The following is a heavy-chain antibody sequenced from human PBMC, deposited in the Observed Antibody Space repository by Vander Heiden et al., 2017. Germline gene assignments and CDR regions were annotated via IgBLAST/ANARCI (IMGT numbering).Heavy chain of an antibody. Sequence: QVQLVESGGGVVQPGRSLRLSCAASGFPFSDYVMHWVRQAPGKGLEWVAIILSDASDKYYADSVKGRFTISRDNYRNTLYLQMNSLRADDTALYFCARPTIMLNFDSWGQGTLVTVSS. J-gene: IGHJ5*01. V-gene: IGHV3-30*04. CDR3: ARPTIMLNFDS. CDR1: GFPFSDYV. D-gene: IGHD4-4*01. CDR2: ILSDASDK.